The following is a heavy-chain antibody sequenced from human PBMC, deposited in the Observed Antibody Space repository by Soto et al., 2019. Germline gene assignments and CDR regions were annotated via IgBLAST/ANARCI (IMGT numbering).Heavy chain of an antibody. D-gene: IGHD2-2*01. CDR1: XGSFSGYD. CDR3: ARNVVVPAPAAFDI. CDR2: IYYSRNT. Sequence: SETLSLTCAXXXGSFSGYDXXXXXXXPGKGLEWIGSIYYSRNTYYNPSLKSRVTISVDTSKNQFSLKLISVTAADTAVYYFARNVVVPAPAAFDIWGQGTMVTV. J-gene: IGHJ3*02. V-gene: IGHV4-59*05.